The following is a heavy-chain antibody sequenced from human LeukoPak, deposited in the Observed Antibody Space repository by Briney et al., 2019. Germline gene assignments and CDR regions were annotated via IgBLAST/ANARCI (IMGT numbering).Heavy chain of an antibody. V-gene: IGHV3-7*01. J-gene: IGHJ3*02. CDR2: MKQDGRLK. CDR1: GFTFSNYW. CDR3: VRDSGGSIRRIYYDAFDI. D-gene: IGHD2/OR15-2a*01. Sequence: PGGSLRLSCAASGFTFSNYWMIWVRQAPGKGLEWVANMKQDGRLKYYVDSVKGRFTISRDNAKNSLYLQVNSLRAEDTAVYYCVRDSGGSIRRIYYDAFDIWGQGKMVTVSS.